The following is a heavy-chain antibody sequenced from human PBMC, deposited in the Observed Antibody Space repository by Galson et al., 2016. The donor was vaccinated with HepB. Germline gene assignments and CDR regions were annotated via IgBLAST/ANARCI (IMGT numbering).Heavy chain of an antibody. Sequence: SVKVSCKASGFSFTSFGFSWVRQAPGQGLEWMAMINPSSGSTIYAREFQGKISVTRDTASVPSDTSTGTVHLFLSSLRHEDTAVYYCARLGGTLTGYDNFGNLRGYFDLWGRGSLVTVSS. D-gene: IGHD3-9*01. CDR3: ARLGGTLTGYDNFGNLRGYFDL. CDR2: INPSSGST. J-gene: IGHJ2*01. V-gene: IGHV1-46*01. CDR1: GFSFTSFG.